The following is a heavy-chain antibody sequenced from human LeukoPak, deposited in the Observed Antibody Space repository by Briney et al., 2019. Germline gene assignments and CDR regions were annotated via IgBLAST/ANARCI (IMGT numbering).Heavy chain of an antibody. CDR3: ASVLKDILSGPTPGLPDS. V-gene: IGHV4-39*07. CDR1: GVSISSTSYY. J-gene: IGHJ4*02. CDR2: VYHSGRT. Sequence: PSETLSLTCTVSGVSISSTSYYWTWIRQAPGEGLEWIGSVYHSGRTYYNPSLKSRVTTSVDTSKNQFSLKVISVTAADTAVYYCASVLKDILSGPTPGLPDSWGQGTLVTVSS. D-gene: IGHD3-9*01.